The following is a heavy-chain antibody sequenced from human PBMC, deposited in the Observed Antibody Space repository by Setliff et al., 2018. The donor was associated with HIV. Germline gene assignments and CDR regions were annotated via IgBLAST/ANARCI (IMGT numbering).Heavy chain of an antibody. D-gene: IGHD1-26*01. CDR3: ARTRAPYFFDF. CDR1: GISINGYY. V-gene: IGHV4-4*08. J-gene: IGHJ4*02. CDR2: VSSIGNT. Sequence: PSETLSLTCTVSGISINGYYWSWIRQSPRTRLEWIGYVSSIGNTNYNPSLKSRVTISVDTSKNQFSLQLNSVTAADTAMYFCARTRAPYFFDFWGQGALVTVSS.